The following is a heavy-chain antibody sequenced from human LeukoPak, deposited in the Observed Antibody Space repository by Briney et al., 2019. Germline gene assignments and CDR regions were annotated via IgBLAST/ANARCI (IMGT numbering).Heavy chain of an antibody. Sequence: SETLSLTCTVSGGSISSGGYYWSWIRQHPGKGLEWIGYIYYSGSTYYNPSLKSRVTISVDTSKNQFSLKLSSVTAADTAVYYCARSGDWNYLEFWFDPWGQGTLVTVSS. CDR2: IYYSGST. J-gene: IGHJ5*02. CDR3: ARSGDWNYLEFWFDP. CDR1: GGSISSGGYY. V-gene: IGHV4-31*03. D-gene: IGHD1-7*01.